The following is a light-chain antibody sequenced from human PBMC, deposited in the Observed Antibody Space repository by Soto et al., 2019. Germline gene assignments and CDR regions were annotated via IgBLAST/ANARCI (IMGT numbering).Light chain of an antibody. CDR3: QQYSSWPAWT. Sequence: EIVMTKSPATLPASPGERATLSCRASQSVIRNLAWYQREPGQAPRLLIYGASARATGIPARFNGSESGTELPLTISSLESEDSGVYCCQQYSSWPAWTFGQGNKVEL. J-gene: IGKJ1*01. CDR2: GAS. V-gene: IGKV3-15*01. CDR1: QSVIRN.